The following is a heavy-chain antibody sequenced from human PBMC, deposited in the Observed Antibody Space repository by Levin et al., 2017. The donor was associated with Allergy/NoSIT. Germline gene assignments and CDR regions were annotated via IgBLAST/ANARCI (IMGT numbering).Heavy chain of an antibody. CDR2: IRFSGDAV. D-gene: IGHD6-13*01. V-gene: IGHV3-11*01. CDR1: GFAFSDYY. CDR3: ARALFRRAGSFFDN. Sequence: GESLKISCAASGFAFSDYYMSWLRQAPGRGLEWVADIRFSGDAVFYVDSVKGRFTISRDNAKQSVSLQMASLRAEDTAVYYCARALFRRAGSFFDNWGQGTQVIVSS. J-gene: IGHJ4*02.